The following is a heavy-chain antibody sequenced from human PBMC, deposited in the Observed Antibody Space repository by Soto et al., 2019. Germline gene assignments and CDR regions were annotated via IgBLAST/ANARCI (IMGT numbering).Heavy chain of an antibody. V-gene: IGHV1-8*01. D-gene: IGHD1-7*01. CDR1: GYTFTSYD. J-gene: IGHJ3*02. CDR3: ASPVWRELTNDAFDI. CDR2: MNPNCGNT. Sequence: QVQLVQSGAEVKKPGASVKVSCKASGYTFTSYDINWVRQATGQGLEWMGWMNPNCGNTGYAQKFQGRVTMTRNTSISTAYMELSSLRSEDTAVYYCASPVWRELTNDAFDIWGQGTMVTVSS.